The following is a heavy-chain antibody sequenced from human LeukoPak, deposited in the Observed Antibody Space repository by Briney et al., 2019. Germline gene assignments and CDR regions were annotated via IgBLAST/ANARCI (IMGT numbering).Heavy chain of an antibody. CDR2: INSDGSST. Sequence: PGGSLRLSCAASGFTFSSYWMHWVRQAPGKGLVWVSRINSDGSSTSYADSVKGRFTISRDNAKNTLYLQMNSLRAEDTAVYYCASGLRRGYCSSTSCYGAYWGRGTLVTVSS. J-gene: IGHJ4*02. D-gene: IGHD2-2*01. V-gene: IGHV3-74*01. CDR1: GFTFSSYW. CDR3: ASGLRRGYCSSTSCYGAY.